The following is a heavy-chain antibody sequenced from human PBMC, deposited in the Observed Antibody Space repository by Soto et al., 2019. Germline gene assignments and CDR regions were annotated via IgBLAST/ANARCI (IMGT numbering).Heavy chain of an antibody. CDR2: INPNSGGT. J-gene: IGHJ4*02. V-gene: IGHV1-2*02. CDR3: ARDLLWTYYYDSSGFIDY. CDR1: GYTFTGYY. D-gene: IGHD3-22*01. Sequence: ASVKVSCKASGYTFTGYYMHWVRQAPGQGLEWMGWINPNSGGTNYAQKFQGRVTMTRDTSISTAYMELSRLRSDDTAVYYCARDLLWTYYYDSSGFIDYWGQGTLVTVSS.